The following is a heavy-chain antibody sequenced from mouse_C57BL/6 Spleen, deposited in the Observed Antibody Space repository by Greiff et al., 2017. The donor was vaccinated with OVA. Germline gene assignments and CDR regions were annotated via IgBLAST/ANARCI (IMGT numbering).Heavy chain of an antibody. CDR1: GYTFTSYW. CDR3: ALGVHSNHLDY. Sequence: QVQLKQPGAELVKPGASVKLSCKASGYTFTSYWMHWVKQRPGQGLEWIGMIHPNSGSTNYNEKFKSKATLTVDKSSSTAYMQLSSLTSEDSAVYYCALGVHSNHLDYWGQGTTLTVSS. CDR2: IHPNSGST. V-gene: IGHV1-64*01. D-gene: IGHD2-5*01. J-gene: IGHJ2*01.